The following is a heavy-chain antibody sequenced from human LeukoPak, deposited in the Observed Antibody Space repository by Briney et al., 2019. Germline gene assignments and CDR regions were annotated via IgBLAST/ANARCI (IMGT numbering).Heavy chain of an antibody. CDR2: ISGSGGST. Sequence: PGGSLRLSCAASGFTFRSYAMSWVRQAPGKGLEWVSAISGSGGSTCYADSVKGRFTISRDNSKNTLYLQMNSLRAEDTAVYYCAKVLGFLEVYYYYYMDVWGKGTTVAVSS. CDR1: GFTFRSYA. V-gene: IGHV3-23*01. D-gene: IGHD3-3*01. CDR3: AKVLGFLEVYYYYYMDV. J-gene: IGHJ6*03.